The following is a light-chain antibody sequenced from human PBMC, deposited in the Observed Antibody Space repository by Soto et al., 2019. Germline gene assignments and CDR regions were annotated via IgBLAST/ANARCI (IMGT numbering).Light chain of an antibody. J-gene: IGLJ3*02. CDR3: QAYDYTLTASV. CDR1: TSNIGAGYD. Sequence: QPVLTQPPSVSGAPGQRVTLSCTGNTSNIGAGYDVHWYQQLPGAAPKLVIFGNRNRPSGVPEQFSGSKSGTSASLAITGLQAEDEADYYCQAYDYTLTASVFGGGTKLTVL. V-gene: IGLV1-40*01. CDR2: GNR.